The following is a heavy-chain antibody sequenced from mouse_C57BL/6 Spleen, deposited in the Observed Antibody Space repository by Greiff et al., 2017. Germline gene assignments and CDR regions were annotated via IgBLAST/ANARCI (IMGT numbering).Heavy chain of an antibody. CDR3: TPQLGRAY. CDR1: GFNIKDDY. Sequence: VQLQQSGAELVRPGASVKLSCTASGFNIKDDYMHWVKQRPEQGLEWIGWIDPENGDTVYASKVQGKATITADTTSNTADLQLSSLTAEDTAVYDCTPQLGRAYWGQGTTLTVSS. J-gene: IGHJ2*01. V-gene: IGHV14-4*01. CDR2: IDPENGDT. D-gene: IGHD4-1*02.